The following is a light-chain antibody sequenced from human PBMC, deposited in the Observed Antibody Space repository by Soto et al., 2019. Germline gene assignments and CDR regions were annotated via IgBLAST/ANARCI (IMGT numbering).Light chain of an antibody. CDR2: LGS. V-gene: IGKV2-28*01. J-gene: IGKJ1*01. CDR3: MKSLQTPPT. CDR1: QSLLHSNGYNY. Sequence: DVVMTQSPLSLPVTPGEPASISCRSSQSLLHSNGYNYLDWYLQKPGQSPQLLIYLGSNRASGVPDRLSGSGSGTDFTMKISRVQTEDVGVYYCMKSLQTPPTFGQGTRWIS.